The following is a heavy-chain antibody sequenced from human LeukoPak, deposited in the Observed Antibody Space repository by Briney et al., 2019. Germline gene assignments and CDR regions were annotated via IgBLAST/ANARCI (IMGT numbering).Heavy chain of an antibody. J-gene: IGHJ4*02. Sequence: GGSLRLSCVVSGLTFTSYTMDWVRQAPGKGLEWLLSISSSSNDIYYADSVKGRFTISRDNAKNSVLLQMNSLRAEDTALYYCAIIRGRNSWGQGTLVTVSS. CDR1: GLTFTSYT. D-gene: IGHD3-10*01. CDR2: ISSSSNDI. CDR3: AIIRGRNS. V-gene: IGHV3-21*01.